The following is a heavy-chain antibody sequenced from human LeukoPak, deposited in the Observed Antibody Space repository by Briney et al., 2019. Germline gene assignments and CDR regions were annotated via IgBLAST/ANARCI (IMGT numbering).Heavy chain of an antibody. CDR2: ISSRSYI. CDR3: ARGVRYCSGGNCYSNTLTYMDV. Sequence: GGSLRLSCAASGLTFSSYNMNWVRQAPGKGLEWVSSISSRSYIYYADSVKGRFTISRDNAKNSLYLQMNSLRAEDTAVYYCARGVRYCSGGNCYSNTLTYMDVWGKGTTVTVSS. D-gene: IGHD2-15*01. J-gene: IGHJ6*03. CDR1: GLTFSSYN. V-gene: IGHV3-21*01.